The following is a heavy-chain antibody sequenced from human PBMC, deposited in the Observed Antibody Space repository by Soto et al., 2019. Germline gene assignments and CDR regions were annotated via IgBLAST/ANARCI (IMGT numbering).Heavy chain of an antibody. CDR3: ARGDYDYVWGSYRYGYFQH. J-gene: IGHJ1*01. CDR2: IYYSGST. CDR1: GGSISSYY. Sequence: SETLSLTCTVSGGSISSYYWSWIRQPPGKGLEWIGYIYYSGSTNYNPSLKSRVTISVDTSKNQFSLKLSSVTAADTAVYYCARGDYDYVWGSYRYGYFQHWGQGTMVTVYS. D-gene: IGHD3-16*02. V-gene: IGHV4-59*01.